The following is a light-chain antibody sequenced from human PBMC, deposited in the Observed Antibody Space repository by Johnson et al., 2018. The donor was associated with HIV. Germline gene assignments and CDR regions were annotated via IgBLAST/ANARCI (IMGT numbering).Light chain of an antibody. J-gene: IGLJ1*01. CDR3: GTWYSSLSTGHV. V-gene: IGLV1-51*01. CDR2: DHT. Sequence: QSVLTQPPSVSAAPGQKVTISCSGSSSTIGNNYVSWYQQIPGTAPKLLIYDHTKRPSGIHDRFFGSKSSQSANLCITGLQTGDEANYYCGTWYSSLSTGHVFETETKVTV. CDR1: SSTIGNNY.